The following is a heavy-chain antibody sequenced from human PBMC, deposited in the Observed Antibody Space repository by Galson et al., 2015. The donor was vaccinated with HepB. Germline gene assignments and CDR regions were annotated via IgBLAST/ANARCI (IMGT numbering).Heavy chain of an antibody. Sequence: SETLSLTCTVSGGSISSYYWSWIRQPPGKGLEWIGYIHYSGSTNYNPSLKSRVTISVDTSKNQFSLKLRSVTAADTAVYYCARLHILTGDAIDAFDIWGQVTMVTVSS. CDR3: ARLHILTGDAIDAFDI. J-gene: IGHJ3*02. CDR2: IHYSGST. D-gene: IGHD3-9*01. CDR1: GGSISSYY. V-gene: IGHV4-59*08.